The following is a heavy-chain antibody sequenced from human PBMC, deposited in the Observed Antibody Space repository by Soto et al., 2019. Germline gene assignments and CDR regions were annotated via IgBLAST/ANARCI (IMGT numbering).Heavy chain of an antibody. D-gene: IGHD6-13*01. CDR1: GYSFTNYW. V-gene: IGHV5-51*03. CDR2: IYPGDSDT. CDR3: ARRGIAAAGGGFDY. Sequence: EVQLVQSGAEVKKPGESLKISCKGSGYSFTNYWIGWVRQMPGKGLEWMGIIYPGDSDTRYSPSFQGQVTISVDKSILAGSRQWSSLKASDTAMYYCARRGIAAAGGGFDYWGQGTLVTVSS. J-gene: IGHJ4*02.